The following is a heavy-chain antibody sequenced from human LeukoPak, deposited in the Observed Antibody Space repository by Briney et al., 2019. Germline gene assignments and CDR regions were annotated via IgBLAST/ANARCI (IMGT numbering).Heavy chain of an antibody. CDR2: ISAYNGNT. CDR1: GYTFISYG. D-gene: IGHD5-18*01. Sequence: ASVKVSCKASGYTFISYGISWVRQAPGQGLEWMGWISAYNGNTNYAQKLQGRVTMTTDTSTSTAYMELRSLRSDDTAVYYCARDSRIQLWGGRGYYFDYWGQGTLVTVSS. V-gene: IGHV1-18*01. J-gene: IGHJ4*02. CDR3: ARDSRIQLWGGRGYYFDY.